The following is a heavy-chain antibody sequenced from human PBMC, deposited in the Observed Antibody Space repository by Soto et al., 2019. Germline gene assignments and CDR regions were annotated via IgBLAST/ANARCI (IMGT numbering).Heavy chain of an antibody. J-gene: IGHJ4*02. CDR1: GFTFISYA. D-gene: IGHD5-18*01. CDR2: ISGSGGST. Sequence: GWSLRLSCAASGFTFISYAMSWVRQAPGKGLEWVSAISGSGGSTYYADSVKGRFTISRDNSKNTLYLQMNSLRAEDTAVYYCAKDRYGYSYGQYDYWGQGTLVTVSS. V-gene: IGHV3-23*01. CDR3: AKDRYGYSYGQYDY.